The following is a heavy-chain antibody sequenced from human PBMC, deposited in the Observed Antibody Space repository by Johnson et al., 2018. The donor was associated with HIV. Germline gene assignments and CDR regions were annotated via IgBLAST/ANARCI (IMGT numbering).Heavy chain of an antibody. CDR2: VHPNGGGQ. Sequence: PVVESGGGLVQPGGSLRLSCAASQFTFSSYYMNCVHQAPGNGLELVGQVHPNGGGQYLTDSGKDRFNISRDNAKNTLHLQMNSLKTEDTAVYYCAKDARPEGGSDSSGYPIHDAFDIWGQGTMVTVSS. J-gene: IGHJ3*02. CDR1: QFTFSSYY. D-gene: IGHD3-22*01. CDR3: AKDARPEGGSDSSGYPIHDAFDI. V-gene: IGHV3-25*04.